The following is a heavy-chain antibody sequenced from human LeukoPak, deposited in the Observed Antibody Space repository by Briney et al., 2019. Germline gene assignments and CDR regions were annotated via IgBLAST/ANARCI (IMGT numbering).Heavy chain of an antibody. CDR2: IDAGNGKT. CDR1: QYTFTYYA. CDR3: ARTHLYYDFWSGYYTGDYYYGMDV. D-gene: IGHD3-3*01. V-gene: IGHV1-3*01. Sequence: ASVKVSCKASQYTFTYYAVHWVRQAPGQRLEWMGWIDAGNGKTKYSQSFQGRVTIIRDTSATTAYMELSSLTSDDTAVYYCARTHLYYDFWSGYYTGDYYYGMDVWGQGTTVTVSS. J-gene: IGHJ6*02.